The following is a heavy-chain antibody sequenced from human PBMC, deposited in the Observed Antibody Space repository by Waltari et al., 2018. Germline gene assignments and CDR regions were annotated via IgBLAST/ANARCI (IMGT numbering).Heavy chain of an antibody. CDR2: IYWDDDK. CDR3: ALRSAAAVSLFDY. CDR1: GFSLTTTGVG. V-gene: IGHV2-5*02. D-gene: IGHD6-13*01. Sequence: QITLRESGPTLVKPTQTLTLTCTFSGFSLTTTGVGVAWIRRPPGKALEWLAVIYWDDDKRYSPSLRSRLTITKDTSKNQVVLTMTSMDPVDTATYFCALRSAAAVSLFDYWGQGSLVTVSS. J-gene: IGHJ4*02.